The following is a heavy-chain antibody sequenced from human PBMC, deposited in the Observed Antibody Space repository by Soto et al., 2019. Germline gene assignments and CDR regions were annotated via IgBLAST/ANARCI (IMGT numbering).Heavy chain of an antibody. V-gene: IGHV4-39*01. D-gene: IGHD3-3*01. CDR3: ARIRVFGVVNDAFDI. Sequence: QLQLQELGPGLVKPSETLSLTCTVSGGSISSSSYYWGWIRQPPGKGLEWTGSIYYSGSTYYNPSLKSRVTISVDTSKNQFSLKLSSVTAADTAVYYCARIRVFGVVNDAFDIWGQGTMVTVSS. J-gene: IGHJ3*02. CDR2: IYYSGST. CDR1: GGSISSSSYY.